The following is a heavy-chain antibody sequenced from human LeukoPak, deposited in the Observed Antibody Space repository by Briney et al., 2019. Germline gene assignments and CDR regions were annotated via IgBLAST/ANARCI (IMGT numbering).Heavy chain of an antibody. Sequence: GGSLRLSCTASGFTFGDYAMSWFRQAPGKGLEWVGFIRSKAYGGTTEHAASVKGRFTISRDDSKSIAYLEMNSLKTEDTAVYYCTRFRGATMGDYWGQGTLVTVSS. CDR3: TRFRGATMGDY. CDR1: GFTFGDYA. D-gene: IGHD5-24*01. CDR2: IRSKAYGGTT. V-gene: IGHV3-49*03. J-gene: IGHJ4*02.